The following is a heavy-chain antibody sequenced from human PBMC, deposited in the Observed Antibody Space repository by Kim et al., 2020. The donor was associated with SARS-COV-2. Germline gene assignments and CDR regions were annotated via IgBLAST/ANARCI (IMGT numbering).Heavy chain of an antibody. V-gene: IGHV3-23*01. CDR1: GFTFSSYA. D-gene: IGHD3-22*01. CDR3: AKATSAYYHTGMDV. J-gene: IGHJ6*02. CDR2: ISGSGGST. Sequence: GGSLRLSCAASGFTFSSYAMSWVRQTPGKGLEWVSVISGSGGSTYYVDSVKGRFTISRDDSKNTLYLQMNSLRAEDSAVYYCAKATSAYYHTGMDVWGQGTTVTVSS.